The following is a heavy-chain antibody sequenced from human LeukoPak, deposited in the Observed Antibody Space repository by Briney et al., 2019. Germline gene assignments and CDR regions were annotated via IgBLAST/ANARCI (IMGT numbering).Heavy chain of an antibody. V-gene: IGHV4-59*08. CDR2: IYYSGST. Sequence: SETLSLTCTVSGGSISSYYWSWIRQPPGKGLEWIGYIYYSGSTNYNPSLKSRVTISVDTSKNQFSLKLSSVTAADTAVYYCARLGYCSGGSCFVGYDYWGQGTLVTVSS. CDR3: ARLGYCSGGSCFVGYDY. J-gene: IGHJ4*02. CDR1: GGSISSYY. D-gene: IGHD2-15*01.